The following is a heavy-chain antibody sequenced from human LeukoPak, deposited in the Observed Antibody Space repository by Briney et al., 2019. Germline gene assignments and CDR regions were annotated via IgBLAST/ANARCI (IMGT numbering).Heavy chain of an antibody. CDR3: ARVGDYGSGSYLDY. Sequence: SETLSLTCTVSGGSISSGDYYWSWIRQPPGKGLEWIGYIYYSGSTYYNPSLKSRVTISVDTSKNQSSLKLSSVTAADTAVYYCARVGDYGSGSYLDYWGQGTLVTVSS. J-gene: IGHJ4*02. D-gene: IGHD3-10*01. CDR1: GGSISSGDYY. CDR2: IYYSGST. V-gene: IGHV4-30-4*01.